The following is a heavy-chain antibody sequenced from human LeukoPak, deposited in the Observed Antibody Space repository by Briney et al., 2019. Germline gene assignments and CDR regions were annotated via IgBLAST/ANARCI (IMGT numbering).Heavy chain of an antibody. V-gene: IGHV4-59*01. D-gene: IGHD5-12*01. Sequence: SETLSLTCTVSGGSISPYYWSWIRQPPGKGLEWIGYIYHSGSTNYSPSLKSRVTISLDTSRNQFSLKLNSVTAADTAVYYCARSTWLLDIWGQGTLVTVSS. CDR2: IYHSGST. J-gene: IGHJ4*02. CDR3: ARSTWLLDI. CDR1: GGSISPYY.